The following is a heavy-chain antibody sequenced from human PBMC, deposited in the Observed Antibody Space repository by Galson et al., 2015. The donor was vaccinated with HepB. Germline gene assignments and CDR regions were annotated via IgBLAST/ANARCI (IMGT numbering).Heavy chain of an antibody. Sequence: SVKVSCKASNYTFYSFDVTWVRQAPGQGLEWMGWISGYNGEATYAQKFQGRVTMTTDTSTNTAYMELRSLRSDDTAVYYRARLWEGLTIWKGHWFDPWGRGTLVTVSS. CDR3: ARLWEGLTIWKGHWFDP. V-gene: IGHV1-18*01. J-gene: IGHJ5*02. D-gene: IGHD1-26*01. CDR1: NYTFYSFD. CDR2: ISGYNGEA.